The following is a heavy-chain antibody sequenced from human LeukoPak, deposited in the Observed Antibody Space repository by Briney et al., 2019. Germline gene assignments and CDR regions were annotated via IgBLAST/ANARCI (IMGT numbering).Heavy chain of an antibody. CDR3: ARDHWTTLEYGSGSYSYYFDY. CDR1: GFTFSSYG. V-gene: IGHV3-33*01. J-gene: IGHJ4*02. CDR2: IWYDGSNE. Sequence: GGSLRLSCAASGFTFSSYGMHWVRQAPGKGLERVAVIWYDGSNEYYADSVRGRFTISRDNSKNTLYLQMNSLRAEDTAVYYCARDHWTTLEYGSGSYSYYFDYWGQGTLVTVSS. D-gene: IGHD3-10*01.